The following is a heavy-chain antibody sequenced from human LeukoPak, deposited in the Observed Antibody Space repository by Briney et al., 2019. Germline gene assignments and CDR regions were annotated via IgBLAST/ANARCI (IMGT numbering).Heavy chain of an antibody. Sequence: ASVKVSCKASGYSFSGFYMHWVRQAPGQGLEWMGWIIPNTGGTNYAQKFQGRVTMTKDTTISTAYMELSSLRSDDTAVYYCAREWLIVVTGTGHLDYWGQGTLVTVSS. CDR3: AREWLIVVTGTGHLDY. D-gene: IGHD6-19*01. V-gene: IGHV1-2*02. J-gene: IGHJ4*02. CDR1: GYSFSGFY. CDR2: IIPNTGGT.